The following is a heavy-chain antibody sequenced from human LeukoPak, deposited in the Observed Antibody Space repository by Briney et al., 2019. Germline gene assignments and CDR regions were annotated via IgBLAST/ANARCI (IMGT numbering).Heavy chain of an antibody. CDR3: AKDRMHRFDY. J-gene: IGHJ4*02. V-gene: IGHV3-23*01. CDR2: SSCSGGST. CDR1: GFTFSSDA. Sequence: PGGSLTLSCAASGFTFSSDAKRGVRQAPGGGREGGSASSCSGGSTYYADSVKGRFTISRDNSKNTLYLQINSLGDEDTAVYYCAKDRMHRFDYWGQGTLVTVSS.